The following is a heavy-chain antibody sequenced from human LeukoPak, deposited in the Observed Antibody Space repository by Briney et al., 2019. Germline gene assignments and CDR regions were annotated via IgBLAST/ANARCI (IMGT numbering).Heavy chain of an antibody. D-gene: IGHD4-11*01. V-gene: IGHV1-69*05. CDR3: ARDLYRDSLPVSWFDP. Sequence: SVKVSCKASGGTFSSYAISWVRQAPGQGLEWMGGIIPIFGTANYAQKFQGRVTITTDESTSTAYMELSSLRSEDTAVYYCARDLYRDSLPVSWFDPWGQGTLVTVSS. J-gene: IGHJ5*02. CDR1: GGTFSSYA. CDR2: IIPIFGTA.